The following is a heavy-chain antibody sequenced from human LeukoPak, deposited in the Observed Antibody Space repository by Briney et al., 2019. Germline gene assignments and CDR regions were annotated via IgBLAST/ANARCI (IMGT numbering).Heavy chain of an antibody. Sequence: GGSLRLSCAASGFTFSSYAMYWVRQAPGKGLEWVAVISYDGSDKFYADSVKGRFTISRDNSKNTLYLQMNSLRADDTAVYYCAGVDAAMPDAFDIWGQGTTVTVSS. CDR2: ISYDGSDK. J-gene: IGHJ3*02. CDR1: GFTFSSYA. V-gene: IGHV3-30*04. CDR3: AGVDAAMPDAFDI. D-gene: IGHD5-18*01.